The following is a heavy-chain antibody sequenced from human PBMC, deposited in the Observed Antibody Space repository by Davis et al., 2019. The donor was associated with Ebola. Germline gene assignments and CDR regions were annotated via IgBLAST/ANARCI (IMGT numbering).Heavy chain of an antibody. CDR1: GGTFSSYA. Sequence: SVKVSCKASGGTFSSYAISWVRQAPGQGLEWMGRIIPILGIANYAQKFQGRVTITADESTSTAYMELSSLRSEDTAVYYCARGEDEYSSSMGVWGQGTTVTVSS. CDR2: IIPILGIA. CDR3: ARGEDEYSSSMGV. J-gene: IGHJ6*02. V-gene: IGHV1-69*04. D-gene: IGHD6-6*01.